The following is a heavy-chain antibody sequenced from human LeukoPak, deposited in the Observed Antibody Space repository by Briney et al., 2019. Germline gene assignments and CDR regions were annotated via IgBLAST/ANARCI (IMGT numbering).Heavy chain of an antibody. J-gene: IGHJ4*02. CDR1: GFTFSNYG. CDR3: ANKLSYSSGWF. V-gene: IGHV3-30*18. Sequence: GGSLRLSCAASGFTFSNYGTHWVRQAPGKGLEWVAVILYDGSNKYYADSVKGRFTTSRDNSKNTLYLQMNSLRPEDTALYYCANKLSYSSGWFWGQGTLVTVSS. CDR2: ILYDGSNK. D-gene: IGHD6-19*01.